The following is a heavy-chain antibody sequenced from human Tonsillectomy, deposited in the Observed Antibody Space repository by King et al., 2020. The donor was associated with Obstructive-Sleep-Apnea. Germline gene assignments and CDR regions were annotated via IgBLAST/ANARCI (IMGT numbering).Heavy chain of an antibody. D-gene: IGHD6-13*01. CDR2: IRSKANSYAT. V-gene: IGHV3-73*01. CDR3: TRALAAAGINLALYYGMDV. Sequence: VQLVESGGGLVQPGGSLKLSCAASGFTFSGSAMHWVRQASGKGLEWVGRIRSKANSYATAYAASVKGRFTISRDDSKNTAYLQMNSLKTEDTAVYYCTRALAAAGINLALYYGMDVWGQGTTVTVSS. CDR1: GFTFSGSA. J-gene: IGHJ6*02.